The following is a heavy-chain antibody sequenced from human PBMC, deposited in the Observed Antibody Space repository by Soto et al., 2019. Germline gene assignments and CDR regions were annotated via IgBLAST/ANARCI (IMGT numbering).Heavy chain of an antibody. CDR3: ARTVGAAYYFDF. CDR1: GDSMTKYY. J-gene: IGHJ4*02. V-gene: IGHV4-4*07. D-gene: IGHD1-26*01. Sequence: QVQLQESGPGLVKPSETLSLTCTVSGDSMTKYYWSWIRQLAGKGLVWIGRIYTSGTTNYNPSLKSRVTMSIDTSNNHSSLKLKSVTAADTAVFYCARTVGAAYYFDFWGQGALVTVSS. CDR2: IYTSGTT.